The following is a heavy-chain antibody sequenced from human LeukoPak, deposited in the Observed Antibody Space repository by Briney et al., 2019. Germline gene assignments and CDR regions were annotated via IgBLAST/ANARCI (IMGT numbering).Heavy chain of an antibody. Sequence: SETLSLTCTVSGYSISTGYYWDWIRQPPGKGLEWIGTFYHGGSTYYNPSLKSRVTISVDTSKNQFSLNLTSVTAADTAVYYCARVYHYYFYMDVWGKGTTVTVSS. J-gene: IGHJ6*03. CDR1: GYSISTGYY. CDR2: FYHGGST. V-gene: IGHV4-38-2*02. CDR3: ARVYHYYFYMDV.